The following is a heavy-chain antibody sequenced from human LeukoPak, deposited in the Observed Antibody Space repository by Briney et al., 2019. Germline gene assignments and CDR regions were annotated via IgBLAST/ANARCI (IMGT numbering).Heavy chain of an antibody. Sequence: SETLSLTCTVSGASITSDIFYWNWIRQSPGKGLEWIGSIHNSRGTSYNPSLESRLTISVDPSEKKSFLKITSVTDADTATYYCGKVGGNTNSWGQGTLVTVSS. V-gene: IGHV4-30-4*01. D-gene: IGHD4-23*01. CDR1: GASITSDIFY. CDR3: GKVGGNTNS. J-gene: IGHJ4*02. CDR2: IHNSRGT.